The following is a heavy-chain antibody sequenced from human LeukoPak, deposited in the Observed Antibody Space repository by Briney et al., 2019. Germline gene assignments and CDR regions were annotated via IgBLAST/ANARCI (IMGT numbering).Heavy chain of an antibody. D-gene: IGHD3-22*01. V-gene: IGHV1-69*13. Sequence: ASVKVSCKASGGTFSSYAINWVRQAPGQGLEWMGGIIPIFGTTNYAQKLQGRVTITADESTSTAYMELSSLRSEDTAVYYCASRTYTYDSSGYYRRNYYFDYWGQGTLVTVSS. CDR2: IIPIFGTT. CDR1: GGTFSSYA. J-gene: IGHJ4*02. CDR3: ASRTYTYDSSGYYRRNYYFDY.